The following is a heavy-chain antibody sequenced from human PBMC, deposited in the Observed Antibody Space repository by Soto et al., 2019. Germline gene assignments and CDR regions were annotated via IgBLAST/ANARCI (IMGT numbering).Heavy chain of an antibody. D-gene: IGHD6-13*01. Sequence: DVQLVESGGGLVQPGRSLRLSCAASGFTFDDYAMHWVRQAPGKGLEWVSGISWNSGSIGYADSVKGRFTISRDNAKNSLYLQMNSLRAEDTALYYCAKSGEQLVRGGFDYWGQGTLVTVSS. V-gene: IGHV3-9*01. J-gene: IGHJ4*02. CDR1: GFTFDDYA. CDR2: ISWNSGSI. CDR3: AKSGEQLVRGGFDY.